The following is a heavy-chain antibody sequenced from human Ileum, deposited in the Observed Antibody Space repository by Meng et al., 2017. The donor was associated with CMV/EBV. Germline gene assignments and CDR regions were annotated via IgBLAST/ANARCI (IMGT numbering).Heavy chain of an antibody. CDR2: IKDRATNYAT. CDR1: GFTFSGSD. J-gene: IGHJ4*02. V-gene: IGHV3-73*01. CDR3: ARLSVATGTANDY. Sequence: SGFTFSGSDMHWVRQASGKGLEWVGRIKDRATNYATVYAASVTGRFTISRDDSKNTAYLQMNNLNTEDTAVYYCARLSVATGTANDYWGQGTLVTVSS. D-gene: IGHD2-21*02.